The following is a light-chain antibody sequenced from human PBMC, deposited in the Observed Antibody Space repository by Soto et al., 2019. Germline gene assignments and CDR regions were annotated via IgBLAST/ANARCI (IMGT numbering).Light chain of an antibody. V-gene: IGLV2-14*03. J-gene: IGLJ2*01. CDR3: SSYTSSSTYVV. CDR1: SSDVGGYNY. Sequence: QSALTQPASVSGSPGQSITISCTGTSSDVGGYNYVSWYRQHPGKAPKLMIYDVINRPSGVSNRFSGSKSGNSASLTISGLQAEDEADYYCSSYTSSSTYVVFGGGTKVTVL. CDR2: DVI.